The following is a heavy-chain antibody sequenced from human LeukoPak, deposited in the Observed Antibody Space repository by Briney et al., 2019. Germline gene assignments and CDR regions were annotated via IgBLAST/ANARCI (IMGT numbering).Heavy chain of an antibody. Sequence: SETLSLTCTVSGGSISSSSHFWDWIRQPPGEGLEWIGNVYYTGGTDYNPSLRSRFTMSVDTSKNQFSLKVNSVTAADTAIYYCSRHVAYGPLEISGQGISVTVSS. CDR2: VYYTGGT. V-gene: IGHV4-39*01. CDR1: GGSISSSSHF. CDR3: SRHVAYGPLEI. D-gene: IGHD3-10*01. J-gene: IGHJ3*02.